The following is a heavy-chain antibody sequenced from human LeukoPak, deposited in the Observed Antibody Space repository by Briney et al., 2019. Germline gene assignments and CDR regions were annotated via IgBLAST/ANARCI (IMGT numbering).Heavy chain of an antibody. CDR1: GYTFTSYN. V-gene: IGHV1-8*01. CDR3: GMGTVAAYIDF. D-gene: IGHD6-19*01. J-gene: IGHJ4*02. CDR2: MNPNNGNT. Sequence: ASVKVSCKVSGYTFTSYNINWVWQATGQGLEWMGWMNPNNGNTGFAQKFQDRVTMTRNTSICTAYMELSSLRSEDTAVYYCGMGTVAAYIDFWGQGTLVTVSS.